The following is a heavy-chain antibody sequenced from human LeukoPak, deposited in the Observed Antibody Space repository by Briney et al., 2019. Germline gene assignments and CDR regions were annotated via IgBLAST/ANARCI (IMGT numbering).Heavy chain of an antibody. V-gene: IGHV3-9*01. CDR1: GFTFDDYA. D-gene: IGHD6-19*01. CDR3: AKGWQWLVDDAFDI. J-gene: IGHJ3*02. CDR2: ISWNSGSI. Sequence: GGSLRLSCAASGFTFDDYAMHWVRQAPGKGLEWVSGISWNSGSIGYADSVKGRFTISRDNAKNSLYLQMNSLGAEDTALYYCAKGWQWLVDDAFDIWGQGTMVTVSS.